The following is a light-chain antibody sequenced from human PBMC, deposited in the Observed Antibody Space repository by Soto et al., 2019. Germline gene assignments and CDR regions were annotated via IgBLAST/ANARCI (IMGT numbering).Light chain of an antibody. J-gene: IGLJ1*01. CDR1: SSDVGCYNY. Sequence: QSALTQPASVSGSPGQSITISCTGTSSDVGCYNYVSWYQQHPGKAPKLMIYEVSNRPLGVSRRFSGSKSGNTASLTISGLQAEDEADYYCSSYTTSSTYVLGTGTKVTVL. CDR2: EVS. CDR3: SSYTTSSTYV. V-gene: IGLV2-14*01.